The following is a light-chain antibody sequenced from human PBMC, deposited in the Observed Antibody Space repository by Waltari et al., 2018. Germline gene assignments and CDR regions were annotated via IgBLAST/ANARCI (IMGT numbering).Light chain of an antibody. CDR2: AAS. J-gene: IGKJ1*01. CDR3: KQSYSTPRP. Sequence: DIQMTQSPSSLSASVGDRVTITCRASQSISSYLNWYQQKPGKAPKLLIYAASSLQSGVPSRFSGSGAGQDFPLTISSLQPEDFATYYCKQSYSTPRPFAKGTKVEIK. CDR1: QSISSY. V-gene: IGKV1-39*01.